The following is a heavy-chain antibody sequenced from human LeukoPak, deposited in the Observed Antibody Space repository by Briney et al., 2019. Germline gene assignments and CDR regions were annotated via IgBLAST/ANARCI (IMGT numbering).Heavy chain of an antibody. CDR2: IQQDGGEK. D-gene: IGHD4-17*01. CDR1: GFTSSIYW. Sequence: GGSLRLSCAASGFTSSIYWMNWVRQAPGKGLEGVAHIQQDGGEKYYVDSVKGRFTISRDNAKNSLFLQMNSLRAEDTAVYYCARDANYGDYDPVIYYMDVWGKGTTVTVSS. V-gene: IGHV3-7*01. J-gene: IGHJ6*03. CDR3: ARDANYGDYDPVIYYMDV.